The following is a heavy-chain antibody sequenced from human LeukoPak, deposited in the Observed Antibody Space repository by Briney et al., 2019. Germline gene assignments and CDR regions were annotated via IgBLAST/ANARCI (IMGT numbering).Heavy chain of an antibody. CDR1: GGSIGSYY. Sequence: ETLSLTCTVSGGSIGSYYWSWVRQPPEKGLEWIGNIVYTGRTNYNPSLKSRVTISIDTSKNQFSLKLSSVTAADTAVYYCARIMGRGYCISTSCRGDWFDPWGQGTLVTVSS. J-gene: IGHJ5*02. D-gene: IGHD2-2*01. CDR3: ARIMGRGYCISTSCRGDWFDP. CDR2: IVYTGRT. V-gene: IGHV4-59*12.